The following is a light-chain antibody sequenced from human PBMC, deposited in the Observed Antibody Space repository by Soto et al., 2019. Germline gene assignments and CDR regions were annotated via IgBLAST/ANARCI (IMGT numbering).Light chain of an antibody. Sequence: QSVLTQPPSASGTPGQRVTISCSGSSSNIGSNTVNWYQQLPGTAPKLLIYSNNQRPSGVPDRFSGSKSGTSASLAISGLQSEDEADYYCCSYAGSYTSWVFGGGTKVTVL. CDR2: SNN. J-gene: IGLJ3*02. V-gene: IGLV1-44*01. CDR1: SSNIGSNT. CDR3: CSYAGSYTSWV.